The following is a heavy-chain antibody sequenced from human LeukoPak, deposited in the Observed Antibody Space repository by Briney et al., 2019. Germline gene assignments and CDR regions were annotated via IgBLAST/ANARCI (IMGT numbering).Heavy chain of an antibody. D-gene: IGHD5/OR15-5a*01. CDR3: ARDNARGGSFSDYLRYFQH. V-gene: IGHV4-59*12. J-gene: IGHJ1*01. CDR2: TSDSGSS. CDR1: AGSISAYY. Sequence: SETLSLTCTVSAGSISAYYWTWIRQPPGKGLEWIGYTSDSGSSNYKSSLKSRVSMSVDTSKRQFSLTLTSVTAADTAVYYCARDNARGGSFSDYLRYFQHWGQGTLVTVSS.